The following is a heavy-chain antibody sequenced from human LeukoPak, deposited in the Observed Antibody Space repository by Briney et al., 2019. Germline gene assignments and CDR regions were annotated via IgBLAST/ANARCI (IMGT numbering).Heavy chain of an antibody. V-gene: IGHV3-15*01. CDR2: IKSKSDGGTT. CDR3: TTGPPTTVDFDY. CDR1: GFTLTNAW. D-gene: IGHD1-7*01. Sequence: GGSLRLSCAASGFTLTNAWMSWVRQAPGKGLEWVGRIKSKSDGGTTDYAAPVKGTFTISRDDSKNTVYLQMNSLKTEDTAVYYCTTGPPTTVDFDYWGQGTLVTVSS. J-gene: IGHJ4*02.